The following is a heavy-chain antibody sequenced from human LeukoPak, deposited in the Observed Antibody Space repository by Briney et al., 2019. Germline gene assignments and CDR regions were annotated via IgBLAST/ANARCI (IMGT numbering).Heavy chain of an antibody. CDR1: GGSISSSSYH. J-gene: IGHJ5*02. V-gene: IGHV4-39*07. Sequence: SETLSLTCTVSGGSISSSSYHWGWIRQPPGKGLEWIGSIYYSGSTYYNPSLKSRVTISIDTSKNQFSLKLSSMTAADTAVYYCARARAVAGTFSWFDPWGQGTLVTVSS. D-gene: IGHD6-19*01. CDR3: ARARAVAGTFSWFDP. CDR2: IYYSGST.